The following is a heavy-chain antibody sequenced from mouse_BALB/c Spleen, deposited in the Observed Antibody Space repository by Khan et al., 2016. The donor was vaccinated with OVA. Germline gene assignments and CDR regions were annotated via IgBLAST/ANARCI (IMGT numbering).Heavy chain of an antibody. D-gene: IGHD1-2*01. CDR2: ISYSGST. CDR1: GYSITSGYG. V-gene: IGHV3-1*02. Sequence: EVKLEESGGGLVKPSQSLSLTCTVTGYSITSGYGWNWIRQFPGNKLEWMGYISYSGSTNYNPSLKSRISITRDTSKNQFFLQLNSVTTEDTATYYCARTARIKYWGHGTTLTVSS. J-gene: IGHJ2*01. CDR3: ARTARIKY.